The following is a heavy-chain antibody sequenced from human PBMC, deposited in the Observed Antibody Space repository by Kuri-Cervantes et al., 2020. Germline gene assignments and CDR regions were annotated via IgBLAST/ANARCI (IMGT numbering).Heavy chain of an antibody. V-gene: IGHV3-9*01. CDR2: ISWNSDNI. Sequence: SLKISCTASGFIYDDYAMHWVRQVPGKGLEWVSGISWNSDNIAYADSVKGRFTISRDNAKNSLYLQMNSLRAEDTALYYCAKEAVAGTSYYYGMDVWGQGTTVTVSS. J-gene: IGHJ6*02. CDR1: GFIYDDYA. CDR3: AKEAVAGTSYYYGMDV. D-gene: IGHD6-19*01.